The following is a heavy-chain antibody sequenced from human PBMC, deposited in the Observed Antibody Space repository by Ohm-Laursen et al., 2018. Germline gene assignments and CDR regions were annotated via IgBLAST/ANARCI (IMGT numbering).Heavy chain of an antibody. CDR1: GFSLSTSGVG. CDR2: IYSNDDK. V-gene: IGHV2-5*01. J-gene: IGHJ6*02. D-gene: IGHD6-19*01. CDR3: AHFHSSGINGMDV. Sequence: PTQTLTLTFTFSGFSLSTSGVGVGWIRQPPGKALEWLALIYSNDDKRYSSSLRSRLTLTKDTSKNQVVLTVTNMDPVDTATYYCAHFHSSGINGMDVWGQGTTVTVSS.